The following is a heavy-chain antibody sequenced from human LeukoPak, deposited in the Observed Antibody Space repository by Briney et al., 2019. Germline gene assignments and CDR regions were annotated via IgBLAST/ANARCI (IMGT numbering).Heavy chain of an antibody. CDR1: GYTFTSYG. V-gene: IGHV1-18*01. J-gene: IGHJ3*02. D-gene: IGHD6-6*01. CDR2: ISAYNGNT. CDR3: ARDQSAYSSSSGDAFDI. Sequence: ASVKVSCKASGYTFTSYGISWVRQAPGQGLEWMGWISAYNGNTNYAQKFQGRVTMTTDTSTSTAYMELRSLRSDDTAMYYCARDQSAYSSSSGDAFDIWGQGTMVTVSS.